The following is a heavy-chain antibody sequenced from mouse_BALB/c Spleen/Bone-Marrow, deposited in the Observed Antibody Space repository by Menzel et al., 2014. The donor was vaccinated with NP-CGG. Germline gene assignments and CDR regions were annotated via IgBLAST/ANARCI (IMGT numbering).Heavy chain of an antibody. CDR2: IYPGDGDT. V-gene: IGHV1-80*01. Sequence: QVQLQQSGAELVRPGSSVKISCKASGYVFSTYWMNWVKQRPGQGLERIGQIYPGDGDTNYNGKFKDKVILTADKSSSTAYMQLSSPTPEDSAVYFCARSGKGAMDYWGQGTSVTVSS. D-gene: IGHD2-1*01. CDR3: ARSGKGAMDY. J-gene: IGHJ4*01. CDR1: GYVFSTYW.